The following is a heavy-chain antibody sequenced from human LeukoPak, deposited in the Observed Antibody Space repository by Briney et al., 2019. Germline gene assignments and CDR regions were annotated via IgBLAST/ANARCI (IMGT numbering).Heavy chain of an antibody. J-gene: IGHJ5*02. Sequence: SETLSLTCTVSGGSIGSGSYYWSWIRQPAGKGLEWIGRIYTSGSTNYNPSLKSRVTISVDTSKNQFSLKLSSVTAADTAVYYCARDRDYYGSGSPTHPNWFDPWGRGTLVTVSS. D-gene: IGHD3-10*01. CDR1: GGSIGSGSYY. CDR2: IYTSGST. V-gene: IGHV4-61*02. CDR3: ARDRDYYGSGSPTHPNWFDP.